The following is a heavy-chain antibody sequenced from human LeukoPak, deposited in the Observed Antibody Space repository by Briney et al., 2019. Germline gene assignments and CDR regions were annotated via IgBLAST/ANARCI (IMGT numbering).Heavy chain of an antibody. J-gene: IGHJ4*02. Sequence: ASVKVSCKASGYTFTSYYMHWVRQAPGQGLEWMGIINPSGGSTSYAQKFQGRVTMTRDTSTSTVYMELSSLRSEDTAVYYCARSAGHATVRYYFDYRGQGTLVTVSS. CDR3: ARSAGHATVRYYFDY. V-gene: IGHV1-46*01. CDR1: GYTFTSYY. CDR2: INPSGGST. D-gene: IGHD2-15*01.